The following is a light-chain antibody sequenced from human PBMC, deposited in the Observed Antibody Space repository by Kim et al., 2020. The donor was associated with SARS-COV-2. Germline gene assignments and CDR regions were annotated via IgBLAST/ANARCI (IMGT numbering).Light chain of an antibody. CDR1: NIGSKS. V-gene: IGLV3-21*04. CDR3: QVWDSSSDHPV. J-gene: IGLJ3*02. Sequence: APGKRARITCGRNNIGSKSVQWYQQKPGQAPVLVIYYDSDRPSGIPERFSGSNSGNTATLTISRVEAGNEADYYCQVWDSSSDHPVFGGGTQLTVL. CDR2: YDS.